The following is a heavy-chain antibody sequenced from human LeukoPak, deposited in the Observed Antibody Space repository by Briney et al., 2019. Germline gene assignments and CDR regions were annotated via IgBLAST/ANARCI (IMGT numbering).Heavy chain of an antibody. CDR1: GYTFTGYY. Sequence: ASVKVSCKASGYTFTGYYLYWVRQAPGQGLEWMGWIDPNTGGTNYAQKFQGRVTMTRDTSISTAYMELSSLRSEDTAVYYCARVRPVVAAKDYYYYMDVWGKGTTVTVSS. CDR3: ARVRPVVAAKDYYYYMDV. J-gene: IGHJ6*03. CDR2: IDPNTGGT. V-gene: IGHV1-2*02. D-gene: IGHD2-15*01.